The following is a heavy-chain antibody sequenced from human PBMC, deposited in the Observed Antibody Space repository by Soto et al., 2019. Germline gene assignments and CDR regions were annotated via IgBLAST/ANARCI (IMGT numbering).Heavy chain of an antibody. V-gene: IGHV1-69*13. CDR3: ARDITIFGVVSDSGYYYGMDV. D-gene: IGHD3-3*01. CDR2: IIPIFGTA. Sequence: ASVKVSCKASGGTFSSYAISWVRQAPGQGLEWMGGIIPIFGTANYAQKFQGRVTITADESTSTAYMELSSLRSEDTAVYYCARDITIFGVVSDSGYYYGMDVWGQGSTVTVSS. J-gene: IGHJ6*02. CDR1: GGTFSSYA.